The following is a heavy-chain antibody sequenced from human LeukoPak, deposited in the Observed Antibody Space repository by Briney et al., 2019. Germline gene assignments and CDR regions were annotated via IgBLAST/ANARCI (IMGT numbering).Heavy chain of an antibody. J-gene: IGHJ4*02. CDR2: INPSGGST. D-gene: IGHD2-2*01. V-gene: IGHV1-46*01. CDR3: ARDSVGFDY. CDR1: AYTFTSYY. Sequence: ASVKASCKVSAYTFTSYYMHWVRQAHGQGLEWMGIINPSGGSTSYAQKFQGRVTMTRDTSTSTVYMELSSLRSEDTAVYYCARDSVGFDYWGQGTLVTVSS.